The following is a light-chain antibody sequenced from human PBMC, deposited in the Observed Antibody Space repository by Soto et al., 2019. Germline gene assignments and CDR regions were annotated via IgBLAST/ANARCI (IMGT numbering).Light chain of an antibody. V-gene: IGKV3-11*01. CDR2: DAS. CDR1: QSVSSY. Sequence: ETVLTQSPATLSLSPGARATLSCRASQSVSSYLAWYQWKPGQAPRLLIYDASNRATGIPARFSGSGSGTDFTLTISSLEPEDFAVYYCQQRSDWPLTFGGGTKVDIK. CDR3: QQRSDWPLT. J-gene: IGKJ4*01.